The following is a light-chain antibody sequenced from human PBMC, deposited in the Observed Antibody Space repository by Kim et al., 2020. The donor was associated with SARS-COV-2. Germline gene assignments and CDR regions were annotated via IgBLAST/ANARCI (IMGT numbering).Light chain of an antibody. CDR3: NSRDSSGNHLV. V-gene: IGLV3-19*01. CDR2: GKN. J-gene: IGLJ3*02. Sequence: SSELTQDPAVSVALGQTVRITCQGDSLRTYYATWYQQRPGQAPRVVIYGKNNRPSGIPDRFSGSSSGNTASLTVTGAQAVDEADYYCNSRDSSGNHLVFGGGTQLTVL. CDR1: SLRTYY.